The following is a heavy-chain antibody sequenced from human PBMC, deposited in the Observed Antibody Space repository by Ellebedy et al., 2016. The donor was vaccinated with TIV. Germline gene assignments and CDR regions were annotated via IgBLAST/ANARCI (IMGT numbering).Heavy chain of an antibody. D-gene: IGHD2-21*01. CDR2: ITYGGTAK. J-gene: IGHJ4*02. CDR3: AKDFRGTYYYFDY. CDR1: GFTFSNYA. Sequence: GESLKISCAASGFTFSNYAMGWVRQAPGKGLEWVADITYGGTAKIYADSVRGRFTISRDNSKNTLYLQMTSLKAEDTAVYYCAKDFRGTYYYFDYWGQGILVTVSP. V-gene: IGHV3-23*01.